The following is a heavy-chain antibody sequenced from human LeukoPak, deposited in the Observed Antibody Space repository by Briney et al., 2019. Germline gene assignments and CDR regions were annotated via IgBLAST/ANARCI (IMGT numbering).Heavy chain of an antibody. D-gene: IGHD3-10*01. CDR1: GFTFSTYW. J-gene: IGHJ3*02. CDR2: IKADGGEK. Sequence: GGSLRLSCAASGFTFSTYWMNWFRQTPGKGLEWVAKIKADGGEKDHVASVKGRFTISRDDAKNSLFLQMNSLRAEDTAVYYCARVLLWFGNDAFDIWGQGTMVTVSS. V-gene: IGHV3-7*01. CDR3: ARVLLWFGNDAFDI.